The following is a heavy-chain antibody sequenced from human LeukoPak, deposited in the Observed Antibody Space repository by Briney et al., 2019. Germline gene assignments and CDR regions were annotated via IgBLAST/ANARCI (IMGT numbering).Heavy chain of an antibody. CDR1: GYTLTELS. V-gene: IGHV1-24*01. J-gene: IGHJ4*02. Sequence: EASVKVSXKVSGYTLTELSMHWVRQAPGKGLEWMGGFDPEDGETIYAQKFQGRVTMTEDTSTDTAYMELSGLRSEDTAVYYCATGLVGVDYMIDYWGQGTLVTVSS. CDR3: ATGLVGVDYMIDY. D-gene: IGHD3-3*01. CDR2: FDPEDGET.